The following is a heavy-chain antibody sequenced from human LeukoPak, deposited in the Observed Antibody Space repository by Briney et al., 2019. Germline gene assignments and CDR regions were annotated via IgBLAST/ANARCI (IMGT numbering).Heavy chain of an antibody. J-gene: IGHJ1*01. CDR3: ARGRVDTAMDAPPEYFQH. V-gene: IGHV1-69*05. Sequence: SVKVSCKASGGTFSSYAISWVRQAHGQGLEWMGGIIPIFGTANYAQKFQGRVTITTDESTSTAYMELSSLRSEDTAVYYCARGRVDTAMDAPPEYFQHWGQGTLVTVSS. D-gene: IGHD5-18*01. CDR2: IIPIFGTA. CDR1: GGTFSSYA.